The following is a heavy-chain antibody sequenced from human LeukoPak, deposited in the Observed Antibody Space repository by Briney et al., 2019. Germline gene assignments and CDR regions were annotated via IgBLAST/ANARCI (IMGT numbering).Heavy chain of an antibody. V-gene: IGHV1-46*01. CDR1: GYTFTSYY. Sequence: ASVKVSCKAAGYTFTSYYMHWVRQAPGQGLEWMGIINPSGGSTSNEQKFQGRVTMTRDTSTRTVYMELSSLRSEHTAVYYCARDPEMATRHYFDHWGQGTLVTVSS. CDR3: ARDPEMATRHYFDH. D-gene: IGHD5-24*01. J-gene: IGHJ4*02. CDR2: INPSGGST.